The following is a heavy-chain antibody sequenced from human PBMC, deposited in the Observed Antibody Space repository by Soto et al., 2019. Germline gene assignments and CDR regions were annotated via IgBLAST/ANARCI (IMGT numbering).Heavy chain of an antibody. J-gene: IGHJ3*02. CDR2: ISGSGGST. Sequence: GGSLRLSCAASGFTFSSYSMNWVRQAPGKGLEWVSAISGSGGSTYYADSVKGRFTISRDNSKNTLYLQMNSLRAEDTAVYYCAKTFGYYYDSSGYLGYAFDIWGQGTMVTVSS. CDR3: AKTFGYYYDSSGYLGYAFDI. V-gene: IGHV3-23*01. D-gene: IGHD3-22*01. CDR1: GFTFSSYS.